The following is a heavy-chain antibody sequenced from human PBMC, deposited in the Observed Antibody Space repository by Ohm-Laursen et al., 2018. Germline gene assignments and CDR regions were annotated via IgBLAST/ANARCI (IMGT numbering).Heavy chain of an antibody. V-gene: IGHV3-30*18. CDR1: GFTFSSYG. CDR3: ANWNYSFDY. D-gene: IGHD1-7*01. J-gene: IGHJ4*02. Sequence: SLRLSCAASGFTFSSYGMHWVRQAPGKGLEWEAVISYDGSNKYYADSVKGRFTISRDNSKNTLYLQMNSLRAEDTAVYYCANWNYSFDYWGQGTLVTVSS. CDR2: ISYDGSNK.